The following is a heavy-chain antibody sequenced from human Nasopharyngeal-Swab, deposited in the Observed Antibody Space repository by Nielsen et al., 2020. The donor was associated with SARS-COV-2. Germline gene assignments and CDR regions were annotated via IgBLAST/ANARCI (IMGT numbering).Heavy chain of an antibody. D-gene: IGHD3-3*01. Sequence: SLKISCAASGFTFDDYAMHWVRQAPGKGLEWVSGISWNSKAIDYVDSVKGRFTISRDNAKSSLYLQMNSLRAEDTALYFCAKFTAAFWSGYPFDRWGQGTLVTVSS. CDR1: GFTFDDYA. CDR3: AKFTAAFWSGYPFDR. CDR2: ISWNSKAI. V-gene: IGHV3-9*01. J-gene: IGHJ4*02.